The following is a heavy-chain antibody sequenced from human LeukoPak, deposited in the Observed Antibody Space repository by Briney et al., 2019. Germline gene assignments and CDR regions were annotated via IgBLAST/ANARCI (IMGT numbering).Heavy chain of an antibody. J-gene: IGHJ4*02. V-gene: IGHV3-30*04. CDR2: ISYDGSNK. CDR1: GFTFSSYA. CDR3: ASPLFQGGYDWESGFDY. D-gene: IGHD5-12*01. Sequence: PGGSLRLSCAASGFTFSSYAMHWVRQAPGKGLEWVAVISYDGSNKYYADSVRGRFTISRDNSKNTLYLQMNSLRAEDTAVYYCASPLFQGGYDWESGFDYWGQGTLVTVSP.